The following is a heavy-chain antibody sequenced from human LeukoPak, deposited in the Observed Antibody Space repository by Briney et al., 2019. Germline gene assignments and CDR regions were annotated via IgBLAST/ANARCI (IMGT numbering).Heavy chain of an antibody. D-gene: IGHD1-7*01. CDR3: AKNRVVFNWNFAYYFDD. V-gene: IGHV3-30*18. CDR2: ISYDGSNT. J-gene: IGHJ4*02. CDR1: GFTFSNYA. Sequence: PGGSLRLSCAASGFTFSNYAMHWVRQAPGKGLEWVALISYDGSNTYYADSMKGRFTISRDNSKNTLYLQMNSLRIEDTAVYYCAKNRVVFNWNFAYYFDDWDQGTLVTVSS.